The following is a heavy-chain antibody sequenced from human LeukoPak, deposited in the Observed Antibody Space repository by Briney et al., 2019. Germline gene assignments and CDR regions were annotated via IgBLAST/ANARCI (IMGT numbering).Heavy chain of an antibody. V-gene: IGHV3-30*18. D-gene: IGHD5-18*01. Sequence: GGSLKLSCAASGFPFSSYGMHWVRQAQGKGLDWVAVISNDGSKKYYADSVKGRFTISRDNSKNTLSLQVSSLRTEDTAVYYCAKDRYSYAFEYSDSWGQGTLVTVSS. CDR2: ISNDGSKK. J-gene: IGHJ4*02. CDR1: GFPFSSYG. CDR3: AKDRYSYAFEYSDS.